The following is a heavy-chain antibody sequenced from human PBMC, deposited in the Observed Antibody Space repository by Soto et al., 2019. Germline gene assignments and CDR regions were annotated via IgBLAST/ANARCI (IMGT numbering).Heavy chain of an antibody. Sequence: SETLSLTCTVSGGSISSYYWSWIRQPPGKGLEWIGYIYYSGSTNYNPSLKSRVTISVDTSKNQFSLKLSSVTAADTAVYYCARVYSSSWYPPSYYYYYGVDVWGQGTKATVSS. CDR1: GGSISSYY. V-gene: IGHV4-59*01. CDR2: IYYSGST. J-gene: IGHJ6*02. CDR3: ARVYSSSWYPPSYYYYYGVDV. D-gene: IGHD6-13*01.